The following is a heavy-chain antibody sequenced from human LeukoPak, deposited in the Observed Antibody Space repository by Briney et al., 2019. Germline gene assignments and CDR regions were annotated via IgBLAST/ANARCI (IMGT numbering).Heavy chain of an antibody. J-gene: IGHJ4*02. Sequence: SSETLSLTCTVSGGSISSSSYYWGWIRQPPGKGLEWIGSIYYSGSTYYNPSLKSRVTISVDTSKNQFSLKLSSVTAADTAVYYCARNHYYDSSGYEVYWGQGTLVTVSS. CDR2: IYYSGST. D-gene: IGHD3-22*01. CDR3: ARNHYYDSSGYEVY. CDR1: GGSISSSSYY. V-gene: IGHV4-39*01.